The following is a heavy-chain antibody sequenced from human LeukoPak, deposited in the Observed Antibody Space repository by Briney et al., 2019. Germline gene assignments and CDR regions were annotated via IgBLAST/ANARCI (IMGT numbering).Heavy chain of an antibody. Sequence: ASVKPSSTPSGYTFTSYGTSWVRPAPEQGLEWMVWITAYNGNTNYAQKLQRRVTMTTDTSTSTACMELRSLRSDDTAVYYCARGPYCSSTSCWDPWYNWFDPWGQGTLVTVSS. J-gene: IGHJ5*02. CDR3: ARGPYCSSTSCWDPWYNWFDP. CDR2: ITAYNGNT. D-gene: IGHD2-2*01. CDR1: GYTFTSYG. V-gene: IGHV1-18*01.